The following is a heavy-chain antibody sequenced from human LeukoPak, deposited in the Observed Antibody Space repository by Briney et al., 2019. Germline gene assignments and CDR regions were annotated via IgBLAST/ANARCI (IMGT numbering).Heavy chain of an antibody. D-gene: IGHD6-19*01. CDR1: GGSISGYY. V-gene: IGHV4-59*08. CDR3: VRRAVTGMGGWDY. J-gene: IGHJ4*02. Sequence: PSETLSLTCIVSGGSISGYYWSWIRQPPGKGLEWIAYIFYSGSTNYNPSLKSRVTISVDTSKNQFSLKMTSVTAADTAVYYCVRRAVTGMGGWDYWGQGTLVTVSS. CDR2: IFYSGST.